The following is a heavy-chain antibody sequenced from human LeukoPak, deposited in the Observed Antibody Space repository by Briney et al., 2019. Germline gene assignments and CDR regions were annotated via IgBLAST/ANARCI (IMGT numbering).Heavy chain of an antibody. D-gene: IGHD3-10*01. Sequence: ASVKVSCKASGYTFTSYGISWVRQAPGQGLEWMGWISAYNGNTNYAQKLQGRVTMTTDTSTSTAYMELRSLRSDDTAVYYCARVVALWFGDERNWFDPWGQGTLVTAS. CDR1: GYTFTSYG. CDR2: ISAYNGNT. CDR3: ARVVALWFGDERNWFDP. V-gene: IGHV1-18*01. J-gene: IGHJ5*02.